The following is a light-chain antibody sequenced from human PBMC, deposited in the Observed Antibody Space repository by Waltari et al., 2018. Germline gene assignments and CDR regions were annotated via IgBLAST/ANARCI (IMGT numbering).Light chain of an antibody. V-gene: IGLV3-1*01. CDR1: KLGDKY. Sequence: SYELTQPPSVSVSSGQPASITCSGDKLGDKYVSWYRQKPGQPPVLVVYQDMKRPSGTPERFSGSNSANTATLTSSWTQAVDEADYYCQAWDRNTVIFGGGTKLTVL. CDR2: QDM. J-gene: IGLJ2*01. CDR3: QAWDRNTVI.